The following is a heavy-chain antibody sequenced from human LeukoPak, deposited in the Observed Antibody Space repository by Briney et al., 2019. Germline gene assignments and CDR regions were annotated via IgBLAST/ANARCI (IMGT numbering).Heavy chain of an antibody. CDR2: IYYSGST. CDR1: GGSISSSSYY. J-gene: IGHJ5*02. D-gene: IGHD3-10*01. CDR3: ARRKTMVRGASNWFDP. V-gene: IGHV4-39*01. Sequence: SETLSLTCTVSGGSISSSSYYWGWIRQPPGKALEWIGSIYYSGSTYYNPSLKSRVTISVDTPKNQFSLKLSSVTAADTAVYYCARRKTMVRGASNWFDPWGQGTLVTVSS.